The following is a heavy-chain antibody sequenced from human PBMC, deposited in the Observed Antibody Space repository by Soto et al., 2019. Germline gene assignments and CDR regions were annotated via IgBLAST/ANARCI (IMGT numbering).Heavy chain of an antibody. CDR3: ARVGIAARPVGWFDP. J-gene: IGHJ5*02. CDR1: GASLSDNY. V-gene: IGHV4-34*01. CDR2: INHSGNT. D-gene: IGHD6-6*01. Sequence: SETLSLTCAVYGASLSDNYCNWLRQPPGEGLEWIGEINHSGNTNYNPSLKSRVTISVDRSKNQFSLKLSSVTAADTAVYYCARVGIAARPVGWFDPWGQGTLVTVSS.